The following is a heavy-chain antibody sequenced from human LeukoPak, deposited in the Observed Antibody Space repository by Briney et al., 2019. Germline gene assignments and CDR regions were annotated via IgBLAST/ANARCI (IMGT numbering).Heavy chain of an antibody. D-gene: IGHD6-13*01. CDR3: ARLLAAAGLYYFDY. V-gene: IGHV6-1*01. CDR1: GDSVSSNSAA. Sequence: SQTLSLTCAISGDSVSSNSAAWNWIRQSPSRGLEWLGRTYYRSKWYNDYAVSVKSRITIHPDTSKHQFSLQLNSVTPEDTAVYYCARLLAAAGLYYFDYWGQGTLVTVSS. CDR2: TYYRSKWYN. J-gene: IGHJ4*02.